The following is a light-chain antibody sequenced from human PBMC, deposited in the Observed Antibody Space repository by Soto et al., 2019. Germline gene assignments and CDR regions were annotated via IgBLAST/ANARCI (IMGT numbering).Light chain of an antibody. Sequence: QSVLTQPASVSGSPGQSITISCTGTNSDVGAYNYVSWFQQHPGKAPKPMVYDVSNRPSGVSNRFSGSKSGNTASLTISGLQAEDEADYYCSSYTTSYTYVFGAGTKVTVL. V-gene: IGLV2-14*03. CDR1: NSDVGAYNY. CDR2: DVS. J-gene: IGLJ1*01. CDR3: SSYTTSYTYV.